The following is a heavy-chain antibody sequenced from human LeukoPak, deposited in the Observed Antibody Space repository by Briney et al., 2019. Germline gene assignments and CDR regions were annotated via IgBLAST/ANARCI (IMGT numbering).Heavy chain of an antibody. CDR2: IKEDGTQK. D-gene: IGHD7-27*01. V-gene: IGHV3-7*01. Sequence: GGSLRLSCGASGFTFNKSWMSWVRQAPGKGPEWVANIKEDGTQKYYVDSVRGRFTISRDNAENSLYLQMNSLRDEDTAVYYCAKTGERDYWGRGTLVTVSS. CDR3: AKTGERDY. CDR1: GFTFNKSW. J-gene: IGHJ4*02.